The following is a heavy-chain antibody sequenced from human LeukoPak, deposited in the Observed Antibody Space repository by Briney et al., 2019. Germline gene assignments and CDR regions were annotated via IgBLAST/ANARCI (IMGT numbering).Heavy chain of an antibody. CDR3: AREDEPRTEFPVKGRITIFGS. J-gene: IGHJ5*02. Sequence: TSETLSLTCAVYGGSFSGYYCGWIRQPPGKGLEWVGSIYYSGSTYYNPSLKSRVTISVDTSKNQFSLKLSSVTAADTAVYYCAREDEPRTEFPVKGRITIFGSWGQGTLVTVSS. CDR2: IYYSGST. D-gene: IGHD3-3*01. V-gene: IGHV4-34*01. CDR1: GGSFSGYY.